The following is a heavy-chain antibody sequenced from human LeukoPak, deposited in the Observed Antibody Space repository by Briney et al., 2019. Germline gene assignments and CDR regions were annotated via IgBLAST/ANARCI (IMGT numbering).Heavy chain of an antibody. CDR2: ISATGST. D-gene: IGHD4-11*01. Sequence: PGGSLRLSCAASGFTFSSYAMTWVRQAPGKGLEWVSTISATGSTYADSVRGRFTISRDDSKNTLYVQMNSLRAEDTAVYYCARGMTTRDYWGQGTLVTVSS. V-gene: IGHV3-23*01. CDR3: ARGMTTRDY. CDR1: GFTFSSYA. J-gene: IGHJ4*02.